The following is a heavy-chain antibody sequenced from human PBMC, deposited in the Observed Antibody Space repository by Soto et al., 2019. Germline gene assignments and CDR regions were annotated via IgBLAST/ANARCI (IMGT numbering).Heavy chain of an antibody. V-gene: IGHV3-23*01. J-gene: IGHJ3*01. CDR2: ISDSGSPT. Sequence: ISDSGSPTYYADSVERRFTISRDNSNNTLYLQMNTLRAEDTAVYYCAKHQIAMIVVKIYFGAWGQGTTVTVSS. CDR3: AKHQIAMIVVKIYFGA. D-gene: IGHD3-22*01.